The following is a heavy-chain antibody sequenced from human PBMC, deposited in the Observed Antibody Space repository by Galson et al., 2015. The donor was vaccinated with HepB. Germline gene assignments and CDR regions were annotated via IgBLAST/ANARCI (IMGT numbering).Heavy chain of an antibody. D-gene: IGHD2-15*01. Sequence: SLRLSCAASGFTFSSYAMHWVRQAPGKGLEWVAVISYDGSNKYYADSVKGRFTISRDNSKNTLYLQMNSLRAEDTAVYYCARDEDRAFDIWGQGTMVTVSS. CDR3: ARDEDRAFDI. V-gene: IGHV3-30*04. CDR2: ISYDGSNK. J-gene: IGHJ3*02. CDR1: GFTFSSYA.